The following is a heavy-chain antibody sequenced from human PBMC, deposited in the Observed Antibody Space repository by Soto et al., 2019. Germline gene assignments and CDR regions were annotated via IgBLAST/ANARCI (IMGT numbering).Heavy chain of an antibody. D-gene: IGHD2-21*01. CDR2: ISGSGGTT. V-gene: IGHV3-23*01. Sequence: GGSLRLSCTASGFNFSNHAMSWVRQAPGKGLEWVSVISGSGGTTYYPDSVKGRFTISRDNPRNMLYLEMNSLSAEDTAMYYCARVPRDFCGRECSSANWGQGTQVTVSS. CDR1: GFNFSNHA. J-gene: IGHJ4*02. CDR3: ARVPRDFCGRECSSAN.